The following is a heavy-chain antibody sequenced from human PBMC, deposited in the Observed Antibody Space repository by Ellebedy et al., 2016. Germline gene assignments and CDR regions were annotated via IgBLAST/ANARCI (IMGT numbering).Heavy chain of an antibody. CDR3: ARDRIASGYYGSGTYFFDH. J-gene: IGHJ4*02. CDR2: INTGNGDT. Sequence: ASVKVSCXASGYTFSSYAMHWMRQAPGQNLEWMGFINTGNGDTKYSQKFQGRVTISRDTSASTVYMELSSLKSEDTAIYYCARDRIASGYYGSGTYFFDHWGQGTLVTVSS. CDR1: GYTFSSYA. V-gene: IGHV1-3*04. D-gene: IGHD3-10*01.